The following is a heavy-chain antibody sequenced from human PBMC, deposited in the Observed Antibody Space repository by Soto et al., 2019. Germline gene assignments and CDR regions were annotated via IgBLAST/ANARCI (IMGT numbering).Heavy chain of an antibody. D-gene: IGHD3-22*01. J-gene: IGHJ4*02. CDR1: GYTFSNYD. CDR2: VNPNNGDT. V-gene: IGHV1-8*01. Sequence: QVQLVQSGAELKKPGASVKVSCKASGYTFSNYDMNWVRQATGQGPEWIGWVNPNNGDTGYAQKFQCRVTLTTDISTTTAYMELTSLRSEDTPIYSFAKVSRKRSAIDFDYWGQGTLITVSS. CDR3: AKVSRKRSAIDFDY.